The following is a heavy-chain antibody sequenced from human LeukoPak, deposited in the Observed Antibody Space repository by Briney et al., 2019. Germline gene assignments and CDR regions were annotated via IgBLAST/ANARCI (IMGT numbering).Heavy chain of an antibody. CDR3: ARTTVVTPDAFDI. V-gene: IGHV4-59*01. CDR1: GGSISSYY. J-gene: IGHJ3*02. Sequence: SETLSLTRTVSGGSISSYYWSWIRQPPGKGLEWIGYIYYSGSTNYNPSLKSRVTISVDTSKNQFSLKLSSVTAADTAVYYCARTTVVTPDAFDIWGQGTMVTVSS. CDR2: IYYSGST. D-gene: IGHD4-23*01.